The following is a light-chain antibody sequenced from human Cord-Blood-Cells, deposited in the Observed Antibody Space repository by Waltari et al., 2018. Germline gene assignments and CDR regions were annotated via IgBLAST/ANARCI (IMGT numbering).Light chain of an antibody. CDR1: SSDFGGYNY. J-gene: IGLJ1*01. CDR2: DVS. V-gene: IGLV2-11*01. Sequence: QSALTQPRSVSGSPGQSVTISCTGTSSDFGGYNYVSWYQQHPGKAPKLIIYDVSNRPSGFPDRFSGSKSGNTASLTISGLQAEDEADYYCCSYAGSYTYVFGTGTKVTVL. CDR3: CSYAGSYTYV.